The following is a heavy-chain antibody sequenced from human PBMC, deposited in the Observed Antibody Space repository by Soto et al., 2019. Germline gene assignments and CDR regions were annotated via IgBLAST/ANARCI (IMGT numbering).Heavy chain of an antibody. CDR1: CGSFIGYY. D-gene: IGHD3-3*01. V-gene: IGHV4-34*01. J-gene: IGHJ6*02. CDR2: INHSGST. Sequence: SETLSLTCAFYCGSFIGYYWSWIRQPPGKGLEWIGEINHSGSTNYNPSLKSRVTISVDTSKNQFSLKLSSVTAADTAVYYCARNDFWSGYYTAGGYYYGMDVWGQGTTVTVSS. CDR3: ARNDFWSGYYTAGGYYYGMDV.